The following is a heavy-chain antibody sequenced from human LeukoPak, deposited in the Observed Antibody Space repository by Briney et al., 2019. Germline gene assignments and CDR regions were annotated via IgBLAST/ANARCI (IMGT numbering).Heavy chain of an antibody. Sequence: PGGSLRLSCAASGFTFSSYSMNWVRQAPGKRLEWVSYISSSSSTIYYADSVKGRFTISRDNAKNSLYLQMNSLRAEDTAVYYCARTYYDYYDSSGYYYLWDYWGQGTLVTVSS. CDR3: ARTYYDYYDSSGYYYLWDY. CDR2: ISSSSSTI. V-gene: IGHV3-48*01. D-gene: IGHD3-22*01. CDR1: GFTFSSYS. J-gene: IGHJ4*02.